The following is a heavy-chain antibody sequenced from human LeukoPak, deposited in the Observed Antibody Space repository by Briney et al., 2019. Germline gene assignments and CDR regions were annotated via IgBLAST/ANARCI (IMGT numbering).Heavy chain of an antibody. Sequence: PGGSLRLSCAASGFTFSNYWMHWIRQVPGKGLVWVSHIKYDGSATNYADSVKGPFTISRDNAKNTLYLQMNSLRAEDTAVYYCVSGSLQSGYNFDYWGQGALVTVSS. CDR2: IKYDGSAT. CDR3: VSGSLQSGYNFDY. V-gene: IGHV3-74*01. D-gene: IGHD3-3*01. J-gene: IGHJ4*02. CDR1: GFTFSNYW.